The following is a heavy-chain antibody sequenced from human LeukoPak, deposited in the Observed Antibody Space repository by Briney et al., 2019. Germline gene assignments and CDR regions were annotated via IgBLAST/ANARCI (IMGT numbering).Heavy chain of an antibody. CDR2: ISGSGGST. Sequence: GGSLRLSCAASGFTFSSYAMSWVRQAPGKGLEWVSAISGSGGSTYYADSVKGRFTISRDNAKNSLYLQMNSLRAEDTAVYYCARDPGYCSGGSCLDFDYWGQGTLVTVSS. CDR3: ARDPGYCSGGSCLDFDY. V-gene: IGHV3-23*01. J-gene: IGHJ4*02. CDR1: GFTFSSYA. D-gene: IGHD2-15*01.